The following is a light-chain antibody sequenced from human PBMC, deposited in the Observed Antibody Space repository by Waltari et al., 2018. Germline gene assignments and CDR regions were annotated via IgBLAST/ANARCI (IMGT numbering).Light chain of an antibody. J-gene: IGKJ2*01. CDR2: KVS. CDR3: MEGAQWYT. CDR1: QSPAFREGKTY. Sequence: DVVLTQSPLSLSVTLGQSASVSCRSSQSPAFREGKTYLTWFHQRPGQSPSRLIYKVSNRESGVPDRISGSASGTDFELKISRVEAEDVGVYYCMEGAQWYTFGQGTKLEIK. V-gene: IGKV2-30*01.